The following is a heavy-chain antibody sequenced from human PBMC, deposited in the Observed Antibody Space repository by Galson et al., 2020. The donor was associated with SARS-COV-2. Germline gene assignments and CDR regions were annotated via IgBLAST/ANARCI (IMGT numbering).Heavy chain of an antibody. V-gene: IGHV3-15*01. Sequence: GGSLRLSCAASAFSFNYAWMTWVRQAPGKGLEWVGRIKSKTDGGTTDYAAPVKGRFTISRDDSKNMLYLQMNSLTTEDTGVYYCTTASSIYYIYYFDYWGQGTLVTVSS. J-gene: IGHJ4*02. CDR3: TTASSIYYIYYFDY. CDR2: IKSKTDGGTT. CDR1: AFSFNYAW. D-gene: IGHD1-26*01.